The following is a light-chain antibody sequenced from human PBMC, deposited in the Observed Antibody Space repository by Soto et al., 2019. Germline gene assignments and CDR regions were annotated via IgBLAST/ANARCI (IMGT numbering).Light chain of an antibody. J-gene: IGLJ3*02. CDR3: SSYTSSSTLV. CDR2: EVG. Sequence: QSVLTQPASVSGSPGQSITISCSGTSSDVGVYKYVSWYQQHPGKAPKLMIYEVGNRPSGVSQRFSGSKSGNTASLTIFGLQAEDEADYYCSSYTSSSTLVFGGGTKLTVL. V-gene: IGLV2-14*01. CDR1: SSDVGVYKY.